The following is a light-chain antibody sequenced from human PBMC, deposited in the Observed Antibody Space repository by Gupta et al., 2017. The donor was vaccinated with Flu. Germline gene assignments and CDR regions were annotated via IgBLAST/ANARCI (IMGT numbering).Light chain of an antibody. V-gene: IGLV3-21*02. CDR1: TIGSYS. J-gene: IGLJ2*01. CDR2: DEN. Sequence: SFVLTQPPSVSVAPGQTARITCGGDTIGSYSVHWYQQKPGQAPVLVVYDENDRPSGIPERFSGSNSGATATLTISRVEVGDEGDYYCQVWDSSSDHVVFGGGTKLTVL. CDR3: QVWDSSSDHVV.